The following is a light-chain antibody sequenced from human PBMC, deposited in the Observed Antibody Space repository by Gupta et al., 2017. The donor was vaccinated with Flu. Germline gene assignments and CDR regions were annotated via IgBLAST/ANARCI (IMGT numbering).Light chain of an antibody. V-gene: IGKV1-39*01. CDR1: QSISTY. J-gene: IGKJ4*01. CDR2: AAS. Sequence: DIQMTQSPSSLSASVGDTVSITCRESQSISTYLNWYQQKPGKAPKSLIFAASEGKIGVPYRFSGSGYAKDFTLTSTGRQHEDFANYYRQQNYSNSTFGGGTKVDI. CDR3: QQNYSNST.